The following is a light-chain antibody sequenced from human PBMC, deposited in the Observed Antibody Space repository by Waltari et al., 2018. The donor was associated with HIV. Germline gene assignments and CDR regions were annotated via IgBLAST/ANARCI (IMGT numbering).Light chain of an antibody. Sequence: ERVMTQSPVTLSVSPGERATLSCRASQSVNNNLAWFQQKPGQAPRLLIYAASTRATDIPVKFSGSGSGTDFNLTIGSLQSEDSAVYYCQQYNNWPYTLGQGTRLEI. CDR1: QSVNNN. CDR3: QQYNNWPYT. CDR2: AAS. V-gene: IGKV3-15*01. J-gene: IGKJ2*01.